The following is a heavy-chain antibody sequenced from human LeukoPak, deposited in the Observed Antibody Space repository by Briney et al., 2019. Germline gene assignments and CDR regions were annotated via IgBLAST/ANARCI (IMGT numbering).Heavy chain of an antibody. V-gene: IGHV3-9*01. CDR3: AKAPRLSWYNYFDY. CDR2: ISWNSGTI. J-gene: IGHJ4*02. CDR1: GFTFDDYA. Sequence: GGSLRLSCAASGFTFDDYAMDWVRQAPGKGPEWVSGISWNSGTIAYADSVKGRFTISRDNAKNFLYLQMNSLRLEDTALCYCAKAPRLSWYNYFDYWGQGTLVTVSS. D-gene: IGHD6-13*01.